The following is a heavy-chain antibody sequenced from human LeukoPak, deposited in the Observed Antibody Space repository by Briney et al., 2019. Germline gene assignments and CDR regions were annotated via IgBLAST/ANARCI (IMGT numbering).Heavy chain of an antibody. D-gene: IGHD3-16*01. CDR3: ARVRWGGLYYFDY. CDR1: GFTFSSYW. Sequence: GGSLRLSCAASGFTFSSYWMHWVRQAPGKGLVGVSRINDDGRSKSYADSVKGRFTISRDNAKNTLDLQMNSLRAEDTAVYYCARVRWGGLYYFDYWGQGTLVTVSS. V-gene: IGHV3-74*01. J-gene: IGHJ4*02. CDR2: INDDGRSK.